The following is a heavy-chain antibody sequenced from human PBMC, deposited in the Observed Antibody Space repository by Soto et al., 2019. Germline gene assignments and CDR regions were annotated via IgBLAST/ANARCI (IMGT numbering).Heavy chain of an antibody. Sequence: RXESLKISLQGSGFNFTTFLLVWVRQMPGRGLDWMGIIFPGDSDTRYSPSFQGQVTISVDKSVSTAYLQWSSLKAPDSAIYYCARQTCGRACYSTANFELWGQGTLVTVSS. D-gene: IGHD2-21*02. CDR1: GFNFTTFL. J-gene: IGHJ4*02. V-gene: IGHV5-51*01. CDR3: ARQTCGRACYSTANFEL. CDR2: IFPGDSDT.